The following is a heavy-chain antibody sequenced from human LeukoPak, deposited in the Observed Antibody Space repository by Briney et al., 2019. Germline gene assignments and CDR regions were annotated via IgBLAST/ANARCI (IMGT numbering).Heavy chain of an antibody. CDR1: GFTFRSYE. V-gene: IGHV3-48*03. J-gene: IGHJ3*02. D-gene: IGHD2-21*01. CDR2: ISCGGATM. CDR3: VRGPNSPQAFDM. Sequence: GGSLRLSCAASGFTFRSYEMNWARQAPGKGLEWVSYISCGGATMYYADSVKGRFTTSRDNAKNSLYLQMNSLRAEDTAVYYCVRGPNSPQAFDMWGQGTMVTGSS.